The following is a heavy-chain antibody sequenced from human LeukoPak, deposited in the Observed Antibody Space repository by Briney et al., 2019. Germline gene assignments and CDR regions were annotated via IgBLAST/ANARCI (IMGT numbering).Heavy chain of an antibody. CDR1: GFTFSGSA. Sequence: GGSLRLSCAASGFTFSGSAMHWVRQASGKGLEWVGRIRSKANSYATAYAASVKGRFTISRDDSKNTAYPQMNSLKTEDTAVYYCTRLGSSGWYNWFDPWGQGTLVTVS. CDR2: IRSKANSYAT. J-gene: IGHJ5*02. V-gene: IGHV3-73*01. D-gene: IGHD6-19*01. CDR3: TRLGSSGWYNWFDP.